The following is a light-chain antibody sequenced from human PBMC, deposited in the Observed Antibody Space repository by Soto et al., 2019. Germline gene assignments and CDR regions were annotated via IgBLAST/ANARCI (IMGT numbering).Light chain of an antibody. V-gene: IGKV3-15*01. CDR2: GAA. Sequence: EIVMMQYPATLSVSPGERATLSCRASQSVSSNLAWYQQKPGQAPSVLIYGAAIRATGIPARFSGGGSGTEFALTISSLQSEDFAVYYCRQYNKWPWTFGQGTKVEIK. CDR3: RQYNKWPWT. CDR1: QSVSSN. J-gene: IGKJ1*01.